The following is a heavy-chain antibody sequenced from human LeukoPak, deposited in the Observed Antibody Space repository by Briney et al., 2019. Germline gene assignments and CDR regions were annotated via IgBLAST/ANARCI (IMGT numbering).Heavy chain of an antibody. J-gene: IGHJ4*02. D-gene: IGHD6-19*01. Sequence: GGSLRLSCAASGFTFSSYAMSWVRQAPGKGLEWVSAISGSGGSTYYADSVKGRFTISRDNSKNTLYLQMNSLRAEDTAVYYCAKAPTAVAATPYYFDYWGQGTLVTVSS. CDR3: AKAPTAVAATPYYFDY. V-gene: IGHV3-23*01. CDR1: GFTFSSYA. CDR2: ISGSGGST.